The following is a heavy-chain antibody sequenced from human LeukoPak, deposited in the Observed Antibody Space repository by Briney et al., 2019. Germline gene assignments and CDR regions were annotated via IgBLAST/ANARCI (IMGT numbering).Heavy chain of an antibody. D-gene: IGHD2-2*01. Sequence: SETLSLTCTVSGDSINDYYWTWIRQPPGKRLEWIGYIYYSGTTTYNPSLRSRVTISLDTSKNQFSLKLSSVTAADTAVYYCARRFCSSAGCHRPFNYFDPWGQGTLVTVSS. CDR1: GDSINDYY. V-gene: IGHV4-59*01. CDR3: ARRFCSSAGCHRPFNYFDP. J-gene: IGHJ5*02. CDR2: IYYSGTT.